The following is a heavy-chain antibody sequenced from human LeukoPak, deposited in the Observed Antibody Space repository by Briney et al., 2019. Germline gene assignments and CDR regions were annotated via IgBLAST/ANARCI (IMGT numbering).Heavy chain of an antibody. J-gene: IGHJ6*03. CDR3: ARHVGYDFWSGYLEAYYYYYMDV. CDR1: GDSISSSSYY. Sequence: PSETLSLTRTVSGDSISSSSYYWGWIRQPPGKGLEWIGSIYYSGSTYYNPSLKSRVTISVDTSKNQFSLKLSSVTAADTAVYYCARHVGYDFWSGYLEAYYYYYMDVWGKGTTVTVSS. D-gene: IGHD3-3*01. CDR2: IYYSGST. V-gene: IGHV4-39*01.